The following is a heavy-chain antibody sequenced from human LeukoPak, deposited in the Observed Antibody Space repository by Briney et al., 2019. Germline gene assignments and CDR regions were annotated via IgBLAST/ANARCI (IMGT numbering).Heavy chain of an antibody. V-gene: IGHV3-30*01. CDR3: ARGGGDYSNYGFDY. D-gene: IGHD4-11*01. CDR1: GFTFSSYS. CDR2: ISYDGSNK. Sequence: GSLRLPCAASGFTFSSYSKPWVRQAPGRGVGGGGVISYDGSNKYYADSVKGRFTISRDNSKNTLYLQMNSLRAEDTAVYYCARGGGDYSNYGFDYWGQGTLVTVSS. J-gene: IGHJ4*02.